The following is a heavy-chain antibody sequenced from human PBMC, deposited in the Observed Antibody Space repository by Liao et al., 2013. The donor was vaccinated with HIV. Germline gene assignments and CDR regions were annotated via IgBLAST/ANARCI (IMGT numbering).Heavy chain of an antibody. CDR2: IYSRGST. CDR3: ARETGLARQYFHYQMDV. J-gene: IGHJ6*03. Sequence: QVQLQESGPGLVKPSQTLSLTCSVSSGSISSGSYYWNWIRQPAGKGLEWVGRIYSRGSTNYNPSFKGRVHISMDKSRNQFSLRLDSVTAADTAVYYCARETGLARQYFHYQMDVWGTGTTVTV. CDR1: SGSISSGSYY. V-gene: IGHV4-61*02. D-gene: IGHD1-1*01.